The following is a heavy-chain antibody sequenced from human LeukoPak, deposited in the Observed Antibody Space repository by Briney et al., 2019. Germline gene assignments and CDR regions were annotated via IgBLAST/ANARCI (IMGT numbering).Heavy chain of an antibody. CDR3: ARLRGGVQLWGD. CDR1: SGSFSSSSYF. CDR2: INYIGTT. V-gene: IGHV4-39*01. Sequence: PSETLSLTCTVSSGSFSSSSYFCGWIRQPPGMGLEWIATINYIGTTYYNPSLRSRVTTSVDTSNNQFSLKLSSVTAADTAVYYCARLRGGVQLWGDWGQGALVTVSS. J-gene: IGHJ4*01. D-gene: IGHD5-18*01.